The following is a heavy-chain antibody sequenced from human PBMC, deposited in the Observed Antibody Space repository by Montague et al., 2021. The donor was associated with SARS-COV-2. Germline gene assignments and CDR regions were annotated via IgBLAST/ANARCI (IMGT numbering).Heavy chain of an antibody. Sequence: SETLSLTCAVAGGSFTGYSWNWIRQPPGKGLEWIGEVKHPGGTNYNPSLKSRVTISVDMSKNQFSLNLESVTAADTAVYYCARPVSSSWNWLEYWGQGTLVTVSS. CDR1: GGSFTGYS. CDR3: ARPVSSSWNWLEY. CDR2: VKHPGGT. J-gene: IGHJ5*01. V-gene: IGHV4-34*01. D-gene: IGHD2-15*01.